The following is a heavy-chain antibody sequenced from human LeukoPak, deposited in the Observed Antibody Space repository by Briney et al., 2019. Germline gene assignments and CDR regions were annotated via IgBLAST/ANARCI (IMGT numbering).Heavy chain of an antibody. J-gene: IGHJ4*02. CDR1: GFTFSSYA. D-gene: IGHD2-15*01. V-gene: IGHV3-30*14. CDR2: ISYDGSNK. Sequence: PGGSLRLSCAASGFTFSSYAMHWVRQAPGKGLEWVAVISYDGSNKYYADSVKGRFTISRDNSKNTLYLQMNSLRAEDTALYYCARDCSGGSCYPGDYWGQGTLVTVSS. CDR3: ARDCSGGSCYPGDY.